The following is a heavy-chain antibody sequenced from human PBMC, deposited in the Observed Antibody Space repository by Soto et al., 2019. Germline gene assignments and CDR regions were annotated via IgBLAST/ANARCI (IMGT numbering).Heavy chain of an antibody. CDR1: GFTFNSYA. CDR3: AKGAMGSFHCLDV. Sequence: EVQLLESGGGLVQPGGSLRLSCAASGFTFNSYAMTWVRQSPGRRLEWVSGINSDGGGTHYADSAKGRLTISRDNSRNTLYLQMNRLRDEDTAVYYCAKGAMGSFHCLDVWGQGTTVTVS. D-gene: IGHD1-26*01. CDR2: INSDGGGT. J-gene: IGHJ6*02. V-gene: IGHV3-23*01.